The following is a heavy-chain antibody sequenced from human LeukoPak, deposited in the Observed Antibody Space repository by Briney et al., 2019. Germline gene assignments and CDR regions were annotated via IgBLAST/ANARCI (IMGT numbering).Heavy chain of an antibody. V-gene: IGHV3-74*01. Sequence: GGSLRLSCTASGFSFSGHWMHWARQLPGKGLVWVSRISPTGSTTSYADSVKGRFTVSRDNAKNTLYLQMNSLRAEDTAVYYCASRDGYNYNWGQGTLVIVSS. CDR2: ISPTGSTT. CDR1: GFSFSGHW. J-gene: IGHJ4*02. CDR3: ASRDGYNYN. D-gene: IGHD5-24*01.